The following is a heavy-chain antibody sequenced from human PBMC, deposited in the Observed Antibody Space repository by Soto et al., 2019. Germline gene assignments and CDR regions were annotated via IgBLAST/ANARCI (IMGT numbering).Heavy chain of an antibody. V-gene: IGHV4-31*03. Sequence: PSETLSLTCTVSGGSISSGGYYWSWIRQHPGKGLEWIGYIYYSGSTYYNPSLKSRVTISVDTSKNQFSLKLSSVTAADTAVYYCARDSRGYSYGLEYYFDYWGQGTLVTAPQ. CDR1: GGSISSGGYY. D-gene: IGHD5-18*01. CDR2: IYYSGST. J-gene: IGHJ4*02. CDR3: ARDSRGYSYGLEYYFDY.